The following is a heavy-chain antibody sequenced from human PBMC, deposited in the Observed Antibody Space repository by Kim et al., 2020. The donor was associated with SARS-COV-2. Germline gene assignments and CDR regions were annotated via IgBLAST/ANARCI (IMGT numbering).Heavy chain of an antibody. CDR2: ISYDGSNK. CDR1: GFTFSSYA. CDR3: AREGAYNWQLWLLYYF. Sequence: GGSLRLSCAASGFTFSSYAMHWVRQAPGKGLEWVAVISYDGSNKYYADSVKGRFTISRDNSKNTLYLQMNSLRAEDTAVYYCAREGAYNWQLWLLYYF. D-gene: IGHD5-18*01. J-gene: IGHJ4*01. V-gene: IGHV3-30-3*01.